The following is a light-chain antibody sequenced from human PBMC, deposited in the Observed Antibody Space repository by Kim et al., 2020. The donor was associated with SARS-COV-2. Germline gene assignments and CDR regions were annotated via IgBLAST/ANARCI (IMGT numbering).Light chain of an antibody. V-gene: IGLV1-36*01. J-gene: IGLJ2*01. Sequence: QSVLTQPPSMSEAPRQRVTVSCSGSNSNIGNNAVNWYQQLPGKAPKLLIYFDDLLPSGVSDRFSGSKSGTSASLAISGLQFEDEADYYCEAWDDRLSAYVFGGGTQLTDL. CDR1: NSNIGNNA. CDR2: FDD. CDR3: EAWDDRLSAYV.